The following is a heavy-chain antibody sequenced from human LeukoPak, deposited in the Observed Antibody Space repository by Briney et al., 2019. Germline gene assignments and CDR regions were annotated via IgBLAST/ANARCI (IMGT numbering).Heavy chain of an antibody. CDR2: IYYSGST. CDR1: GGSISSSSYY. D-gene: IGHD1-26*01. Sequence: SETLSLICTVSGGSISSSSYYWGWIRQPPGKGLEWIGSIYYSGSTYYNPSLKSRVTISVDTSKNQFSLKLSSVTAADTAVYYCARGRSGHHVSLFEYWGQGTLVTVSS. V-gene: IGHV4-39*07. J-gene: IGHJ4*02. CDR3: ARGRSGHHVSLFEY.